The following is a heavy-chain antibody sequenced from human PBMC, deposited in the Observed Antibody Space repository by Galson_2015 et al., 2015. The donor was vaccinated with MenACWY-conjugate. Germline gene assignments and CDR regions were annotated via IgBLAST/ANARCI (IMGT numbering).Heavy chain of an antibody. CDR3: ARRQWEPTGKCAFEI. CDR1: GYSFTNYW. CDR2: IYPGDSDT. J-gene: IGHJ3*02. D-gene: IGHD1-26*01. Sequence: QSGAEEKKPGESLKISCKGSGYSFTNYWIGWVRQMPGKGLEWMGLIYPGDSDTRYSPSLQGQVTISVDKSITTAYLQWSSLKASDTAIYYCARRQWEPTGKCAFEIWGHGTMVTVSS. V-gene: IGHV5-51*03.